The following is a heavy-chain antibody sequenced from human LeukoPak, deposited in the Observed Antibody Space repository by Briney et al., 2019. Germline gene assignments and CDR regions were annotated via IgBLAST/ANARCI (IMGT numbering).Heavy chain of an antibody. Sequence: GGSLRLSCAASGFTFSNYWMSWVRQAPGKGLEWVANIKQDGSEKYYVDSVKGRFTISRDNAKNSLYLQMNSLRAEDTAVYYCARDEALGWLWGQGTMVTVSS. CDR3: ARDEALGWL. CDR2: IKQDGSEK. D-gene: IGHD6-19*01. V-gene: IGHV3-7*01. J-gene: IGHJ3*01. CDR1: GFTFSNYW.